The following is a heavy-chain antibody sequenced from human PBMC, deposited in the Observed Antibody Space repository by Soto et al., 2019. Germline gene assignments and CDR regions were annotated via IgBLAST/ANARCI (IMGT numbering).Heavy chain of an antibody. D-gene: IGHD6-25*01. V-gene: IGHV4-39*01. CDR2: IYYSGST. CDR3: ARQTAANDAFDI. J-gene: IGHJ3*02. Sequence: PSETLSLTCTVSGGSISSSSYYWGWIRQPPGKGLEWIGSIYYSGSTYYNPSLKSRVTISVDTSKNQFSLKLSSVTAADTAVYYCARQTAANDAFDIWGQGTVVTVSS. CDR1: GGSISSSSYY.